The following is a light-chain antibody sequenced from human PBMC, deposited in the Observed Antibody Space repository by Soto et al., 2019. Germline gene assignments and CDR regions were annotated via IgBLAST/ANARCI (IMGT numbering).Light chain of an antibody. CDR1: TGAVTSGYY. CDR2: STN. J-gene: IGLJ3*02. CDR3: LLYYGGAQPWV. V-gene: IGLV7-43*01. Sequence: QAVVTQEPSLTVSPGGTVTLTCASSTGAVTSGYYPNWFQQKPGQAPRTLIYSTNNKHFWTPARFSGSLLGGKAALTLSGVPPEDEAEYYCLLYYGGAQPWVFGGGTKLTVL.